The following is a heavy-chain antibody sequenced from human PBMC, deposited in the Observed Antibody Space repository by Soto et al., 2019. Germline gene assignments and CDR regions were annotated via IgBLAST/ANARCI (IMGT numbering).Heavy chain of an antibody. Sequence: GESLKISCKGSGYSFTSYWIGWSRQMPGKGLEWMGIIYPGDSDTRYSPSFQCQVTISADKSISTAYLQWSSLKASDTAMYYCARRETGTTDYYYGTDVWGQGTKVTVYS. CDR2: IYPGDSDT. CDR1: GYSFTSYW. J-gene: IGHJ6*02. CDR3: ARRETGTTDYYYGTDV. D-gene: IGHD1-7*01. V-gene: IGHV5-51*01.